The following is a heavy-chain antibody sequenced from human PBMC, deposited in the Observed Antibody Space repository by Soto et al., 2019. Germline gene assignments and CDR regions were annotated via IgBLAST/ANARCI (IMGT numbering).Heavy chain of an antibody. CDR3: ARGGDYCRGGRCYPHEFDP. Sequence: EVQLVESGGGLIQPGKSLRLSCEASGFIVTSDYMSWVRQAPGKGLEWVSVIFSGGNTYYADPMKGRFTISRDYSKNTLFLQMNSLRAEDTAVYYCARGGDYCRGGRCYPHEFDPWGQGTLVTVSS. D-gene: IGHD2-15*01. J-gene: IGHJ5*02. CDR1: GFIVTSDY. CDR2: IFSGGNT. V-gene: IGHV3-53*01.